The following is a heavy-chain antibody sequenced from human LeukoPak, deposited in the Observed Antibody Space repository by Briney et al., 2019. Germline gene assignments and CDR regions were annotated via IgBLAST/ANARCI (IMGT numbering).Heavy chain of an antibody. D-gene: IGHD2-15*01. Sequence: PGGSLRLSCAASGFAVSYNYMSWVRQAPGKGLEWVSVIYSDDSTHYAESVKGRFTISRDNSKNTVYFQMNSLRAEDTAVYYCARVQGSGQPRWYWGQGTLVTVSS. J-gene: IGHJ4*02. V-gene: IGHV3-66*01. CDR1: GFAVSYNY. CDR2: IYSDDST. CDR3: ARVQGSGQPRWY.